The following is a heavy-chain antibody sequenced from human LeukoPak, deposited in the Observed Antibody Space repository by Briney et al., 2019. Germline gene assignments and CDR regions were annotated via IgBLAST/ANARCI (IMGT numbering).Heavy chain of an antibody. CDR1: GFTFSDYY. CDR3: AKDQNYESSGYYGGFDY. D-gene: IGHD3-22*01. CDR2: ISGSGGDT. J-gene: IGHJ4*02. Sequence: PGGSLRLSCAASGFTFSDYYMSWIRQAPGKGLEWVSGISGSGGDTYYADSVKGRFTISRDNSKNTLNLQMNSLRAEDTALYYCAKDQNYESSGYYGGFDYWGQGTLVTVSS. V-gene: IGHV3-23*01.